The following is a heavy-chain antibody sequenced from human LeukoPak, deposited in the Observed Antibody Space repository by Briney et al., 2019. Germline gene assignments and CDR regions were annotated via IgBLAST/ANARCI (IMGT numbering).Heavy chain of an antibody. D-gene: IGHD3-22*01. J-gene: IGHJ4*02. CDR3: ARDGGYDSSGYDY. CDR1: GFTVSSNY. Sequence: GGSLRLSCAASGFTVSSNYMSWVRQAPGKGLEWVSVIYSGGSTYYADSVKGRFTISRDNSKNTLYLQVNSLRAEDTAVYYCARDGGYDSSGYDYWGQGTLVTVFS. CDR2: IYSGGST. V-gene: IGHV3-53*01.